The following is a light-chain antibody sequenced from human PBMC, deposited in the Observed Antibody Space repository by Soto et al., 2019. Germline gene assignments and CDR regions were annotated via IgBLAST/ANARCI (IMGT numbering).Light chain of an antibody. V-gene: IGKV1-5*03. J-gene: IGKJ4*01. CDR3: QQYDSYPLT. CDR2: KAS. CDR1: QSIRSW. Sequence: DIPMTQSPSTLSASLGDKVTITCPARQSIRSWLAWYQHKPGKAPKFLIYKASSLESGVPSRFSGSGSGTEFTLTINSLQPDDFATYYCQQYDSYPLTFGGGTKVEIK.